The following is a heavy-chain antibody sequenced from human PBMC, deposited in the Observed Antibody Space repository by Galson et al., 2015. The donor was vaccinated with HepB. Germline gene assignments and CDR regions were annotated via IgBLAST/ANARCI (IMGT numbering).Heavy chain of an antibody. CDR1: GFTLSNYW. J-gene: IGHJ4*02. CDR2: INADGSEK. CDR3: ARAGRHSTPDSHHFDY. V-gene: IGHV3-7*01. Sequence: SLRLSCAASGFTLSNYWMSWVRQAPGKGLEWVANINADGSEKYYVDSVRGRFTISRDNAENSVSLQMNSLRAEDTAVYYCARAGRHSTPDSHHFDYWGQGSLVTVSS. D-gene: IGHD6-13*01.